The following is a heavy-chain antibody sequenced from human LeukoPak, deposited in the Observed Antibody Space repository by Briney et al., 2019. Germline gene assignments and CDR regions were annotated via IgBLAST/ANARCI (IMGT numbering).Heavy chain of an antibody. CDR2: ISTDAGET. CDR1: GFTFSNSG. Sequence: GGSLRLSCAASGFTFSNSGMSWVRLAPGKGLEWVSAISTDAGETHYADSVKGRFTISRDNSKNTVSLQMSSLRAEDTALYYCARTPPRGLIDFWGQGTLVTVSS. V-gene: IGHV3-23*01. CDR3: ARTPPRGLIDF. J-gene: IGHJ4*02. D-gene: IGHD1-1*01.